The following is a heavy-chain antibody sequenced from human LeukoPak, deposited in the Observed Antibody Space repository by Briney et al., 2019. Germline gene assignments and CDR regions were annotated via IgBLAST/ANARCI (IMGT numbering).Heavy chain of an antibody. Sequence: SETLSLTCAVYGGSFSGYYWTWIRQPPGKGLEWIGEINHSGSTNYNPSLKSRVTISVDTSKNQFSLKLSSVTAADTAVYYCARGLGSGSYYFDYWGQGTLVTVSS. CDR3: ARGLGSGSYYFDY. V-gene: IGHV4-34*01. D-gene: IGHD5-12*01. J-gene: IGHJ4*02. CDR1: GGSFSGYY. CDR2: INHSGST.